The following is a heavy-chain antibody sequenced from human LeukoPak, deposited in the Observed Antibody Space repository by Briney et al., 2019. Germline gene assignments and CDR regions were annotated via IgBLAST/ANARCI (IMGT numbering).Heavy chain of an antibody. CDR2: IHYSGST. CDR1: VGTLSSYY. V-gene: IGHV4-59*08. CDR3: ARWYSSGWAFDY. D-gene: IGHD6-19*01. Sequence: SETLSLTCTVSVGTLSSYYWNWIRQPPGRGLEWIGYIHYSGSTKYNPSLKSRVTISVDTSKNQLSLKLSSVTAADTAVYYCARWYSSGWAFDYGGQGTLVTVSS. J-gene: IGHJ4*02.